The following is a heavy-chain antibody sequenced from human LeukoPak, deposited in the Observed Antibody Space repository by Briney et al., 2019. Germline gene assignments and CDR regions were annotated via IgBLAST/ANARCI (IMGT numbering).Heavy chain of an antibody. J-gene: IGHJ4*01. V-gene: IGHV3-30*14. D-gene: IGHD3-22*01. Sequence: GGSLRLSCAASGFTFSSYAMHWVRQAPGKGLEWVAVISYDGSNKYYADSVKGRFTISRDTSKNTVFLQMSSLRADDTAVYYCARDDPYSDTSGHHGDYWGQGTLVTVSS. CDR2: ISYDGSNK. CDR1: GFTFSSYA. CDR3: ARDDPYSDTSGHHGDY.